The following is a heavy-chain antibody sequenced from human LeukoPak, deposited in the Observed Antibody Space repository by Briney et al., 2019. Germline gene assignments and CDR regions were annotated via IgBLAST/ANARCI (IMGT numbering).Heavy chain of an antibody. J-gene: IGHJ4*02. Sequence: ASVKVSCKASGYTFTGYYMHWVRQAPGQGLEWMGWINPNSGGTNYAQKFQGRVTMTRDTSISTAYMELSRLRSDDTAVYYCARDPVVLRYFDWLLDYWGQGTLVTVSS. V-gene: IGHV1-2*02. CDR2: INPNSGGT. CDR1: GYTFTGYY. D-gene: IGHD3-9*01. CDR3: ARDPVVLRYFDWLLDY.